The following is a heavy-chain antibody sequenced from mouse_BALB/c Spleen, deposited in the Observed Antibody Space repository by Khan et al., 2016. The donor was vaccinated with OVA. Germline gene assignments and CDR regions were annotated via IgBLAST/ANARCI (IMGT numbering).Heavy chain of an antibody. CDR1: GYTFTNYG. CDR2: INTNTGEP. D-gene: IGHD1-1*01. J-gene: IGHJ2*02. CDR3: AKEITSLFDY. V-gene: IGHV9-3*02. Sequence: QIQLVQSGPELKKPGETVKISCKASGYTFTNYGMNWLKQAPGKGFKWMGWINTNTGEPTYAEEFKGRFAFSLETSANTAYLQINNLKNEGTATYFCAKEITSLFDYWGQGTSLTVSS.